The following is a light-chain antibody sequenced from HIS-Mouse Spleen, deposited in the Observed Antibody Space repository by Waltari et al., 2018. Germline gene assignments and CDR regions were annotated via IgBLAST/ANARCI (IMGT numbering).Light chain of an antibody. CDR3: QSYDSSLSAV. V-gene: IGLV1-40*01. CDR2: GNS. Sequence: QSVLTQPPSVSGAPGQRVTISCTGSSSNIGAGYDVHWYQKLPGTAPKLLIYGNSTRPSGVPDRFSGSKSGTSASLAITGLQAEDEADYYCQSYDSSLSAVFGGGTKLTVL. CDR1: SSNIGAGYD. J-gene: IGLJ2*01.